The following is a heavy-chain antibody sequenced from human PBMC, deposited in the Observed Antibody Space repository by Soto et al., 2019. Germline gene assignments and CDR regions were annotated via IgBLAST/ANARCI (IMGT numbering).Heavy chain of an antibody. J-gene: IGHJ4*01. CDR3: ARTPGYGVWTGYYPFDY. D-gene: IGHD3-3*01. Sequence: QITLKESGPTLVKPTQPLTLTCTFSGFSLSTSGVGVAWIRQPPGKALEWLALIYWDDGKRYSPSLKTRLNITMDSSNTQVVLTLKNIGPVDTDTSYCARTPGYGVWTGYYPFDY. CDR2: IYWDDGK. CDR1: GFSLSTSGVG. V-gene: IGHV2-5*02.